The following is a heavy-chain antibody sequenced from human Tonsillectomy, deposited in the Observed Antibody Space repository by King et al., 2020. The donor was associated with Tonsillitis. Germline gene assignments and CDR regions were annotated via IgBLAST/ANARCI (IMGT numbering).Heavy chain of an antibody. J-gene: IGHJ6*03. CDR3: ARETQAYYYYMDV. CDR1: GFTFSSYW. V-gene: IGHV3-74*01. CDR2: INSDGRST. Sequence: VQLVESGGGLVQPGGSLRLSCAASGFTFSSYWMHWVRQAPGKGLVWVSRINSDGRSTTYADSVKGRFTISRDNVKNTVYLQMNSLRAEDTAVYYCARETQAYYYYMDVWGKGTTVTVSS.